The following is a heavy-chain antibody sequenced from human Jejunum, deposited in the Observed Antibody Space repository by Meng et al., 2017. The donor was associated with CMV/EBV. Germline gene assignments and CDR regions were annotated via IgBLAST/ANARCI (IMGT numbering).Heavy chain of an antibody. CDR2: LFGTDET. J-gene: IGHJ4*02. D-gene: IGHD3-16*01. Sequence: SCAASGFTVSSNYMTWVRQAPGKGLEWVSVLFGTDETYYADSVRGRFTISRDISKNTVHLQMNSLNAEDTAIYYCARGRVSSLVFDYWGQGTLVTVSS. CDR3: ARGRVSSLVFDY. V-gene: IGHV3-53*01. CDR1: GFTVSSNY.